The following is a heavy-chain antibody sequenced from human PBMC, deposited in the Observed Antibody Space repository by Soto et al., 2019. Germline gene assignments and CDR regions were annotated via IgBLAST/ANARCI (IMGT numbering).Heavy chain of an antibody. V-gene: IGHV3-30-3*01. D-gene: IGHD6-19*01. Sequence: QVQLVESGGGVVQPGRSLRLSCAASGFTFSSYAMHWVRQAPGKGLEWVAVISYDGSNKYYADSVKGRFTISRDNSKNTLYLQMNSLRAEDTAVYYCARDSRDPRAVAATHFDYWGQGTLFTVSS. CDR2: ISYDGSNK. CDR1: GFTFSSYA. CDR3: ARDSRDPRAVAATHFDY. J-gene: IGHJ4*02.